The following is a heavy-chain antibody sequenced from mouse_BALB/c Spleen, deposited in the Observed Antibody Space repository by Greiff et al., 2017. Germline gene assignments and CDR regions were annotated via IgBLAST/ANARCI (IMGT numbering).Heavy chain of an antibody. D-gene: IGHD1-2*01. CDR2: ISSGSSTI. Sequence: LVESGGGLVQPGGSRKLSCAASGFTFSSFGMHWVRQAPEKGLEWVAYISSGSSTIYYADTVKGRFTISRDNPKNTLFLQMTSLRSEDTAMYYCARNGYAYWGQGTLVTVSA. CDR1: GFTFSSFG. CDR3: ARNGYAY. J-gene: IGHJ3*01. V-gene: IGHV5-17*02.